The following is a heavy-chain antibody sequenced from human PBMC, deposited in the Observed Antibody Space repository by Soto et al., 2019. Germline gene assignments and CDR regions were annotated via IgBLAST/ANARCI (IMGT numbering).Heavy chain of an antibody. CDR1: GFTFRNFW. Sequence: EVQLVESEGGLVQPGGSLRLSCAASGFTFRNFWMSWVRQAPGKGLEWVANIKPDGSEKKYVDSVKGRFTISRDNAKNSLYLQMNSLRDDDTAVYYCARVGQQLPHMYNWFDPWGQGTLLIVSS. D-gene: IGHD4-4*01. CDR2: IKPDGSEK. V-gene: IGHV3-7*01. CDR3: ARVGQQLPHMYNWFDP. J-gene: IGHJ5*02.